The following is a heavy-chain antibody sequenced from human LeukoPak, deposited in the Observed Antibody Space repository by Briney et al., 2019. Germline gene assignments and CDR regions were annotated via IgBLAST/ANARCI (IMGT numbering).Heavy chain of an antibody. Sequence: SETLSLTCTVSGGSISSTSHYWGWIRQPPGEGLEWIGSIYYSGTTYYNPSLKSRVTISLDTSQNQFSLRVTSVTAADTAVYYCASQVGYGSGTYYNKLFDYWGQGTLLTVSS. V-gene: IGHV4-39*01. CDR3: ASQVGYGSGTYYNKLFDY. CDR1: GGSISSTSHY. CDR2: IYYSGTT. J-gene: IGHJ4*02. D-gene: IGHD3-10*01.